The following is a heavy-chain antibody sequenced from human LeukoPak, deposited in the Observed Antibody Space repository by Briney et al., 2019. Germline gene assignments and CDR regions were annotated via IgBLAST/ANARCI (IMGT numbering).Heavy chain of an antibody. Sequence: GASVKVSCKASGYTFTGYYMHWVRQAPGQGLEWMGWINPNSGGTNYAQKFQGRVTMTRDTSISTAYMELSRLRSDDTAVYYCARDPYCSGDTCYSPFDYWGQGTLVIVSS. CDR2: INPNSGGT. D-gene: IGHD2-15*01. CDR3: ARDPYCSGDTCYSPFDY. V-gene: IGHV1-2*02. CDR1: GYTFTGYY. J-gene: IGHJ4*02.